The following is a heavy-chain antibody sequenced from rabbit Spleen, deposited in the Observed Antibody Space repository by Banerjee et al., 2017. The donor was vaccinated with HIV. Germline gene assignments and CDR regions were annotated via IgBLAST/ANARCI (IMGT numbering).Heavy chain of an antibody. CDR3: AKTPVGSAYDL. V-gene: IGHV1S7*01. J-gene: IGHJ6*01. Sequence: QLKESGGGLVKPGGSLKLSCKASGFSLSSYYMNCVRQAPGMGLVWSGYFVTAFGITYCANWVNFRFSISRENALTTVLLQMTSVEAANSSSDSCAKTPVGSAYDLWGQGTLVTVS. CDR1: GFSLSSYY. D-gene: IGHD1-1*01. CDR2: FVTAFGIT.